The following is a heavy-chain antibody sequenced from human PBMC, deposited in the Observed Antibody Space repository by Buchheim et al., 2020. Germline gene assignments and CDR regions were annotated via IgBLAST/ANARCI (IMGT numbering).Heavy chain of an antibody. Sequence: QLQLQESGSGLVKPSQTLSLTCAVSRGSISSGGYSWSWIRQPPGKGLEWIGYIYHSGSTYYNPSLKSRVTISVDKSKNQFSLKLSSVTAADTAVYYCARDSLTYYYDSSGRHFDYWGQGTL. CDR1: RGSISSGGYS. CDR3: ARDSLTYYYDSSGRHFDY. D-gene: IGHD3-22*01. J-gene: IGHJ4*02. CDR2: IYHSGST. V-gene: IGHV4-30-2*01.